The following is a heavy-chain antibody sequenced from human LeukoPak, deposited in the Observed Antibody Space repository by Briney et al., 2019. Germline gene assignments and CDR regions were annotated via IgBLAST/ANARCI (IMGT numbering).Heavy chain of an antibody. CDR3: ARGGYYYDSSGYYYPFDY. D-gene: IGHD3-22*01. CDR1: GGSISSGDYY. J-gene: IGHJ4*02. V-gene: IGHV4-30-4*08. CDR2: IYYSGST. Sequence: SQTLSLTCTVSGGSISSGDYYWSWIRQPPGKGLEWIGYIYYSGSTYYNPSLKSRVTMSVDTSKNQFSLRLSSVTAADTAVYYCARGGYYYDSSGYYYPFDYWGQGTLVTVSS.